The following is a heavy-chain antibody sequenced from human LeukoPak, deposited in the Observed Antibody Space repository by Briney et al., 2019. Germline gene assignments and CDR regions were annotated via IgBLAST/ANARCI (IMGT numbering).Heavy chain of an antibody. J-gene: IGHJ4*02. CDR2: IYTSGST. Sequence: PSQTLSLTCTVSGGSISSGSYYWSWIRQPAGKGLEWIGRIYTSGSTNYNPSLKSRVTISVDTSKNQFSLKLSSVTAADTAVYYCARVGMYRSYDSSGYLDYWGQGTLVTVSS. CDR3: ARVGMYRSYDSSGYLDY. CDR1: GGSISSGSYY. V-gene: IGHV4-61*02. D-gene: IGHD3-22*01.